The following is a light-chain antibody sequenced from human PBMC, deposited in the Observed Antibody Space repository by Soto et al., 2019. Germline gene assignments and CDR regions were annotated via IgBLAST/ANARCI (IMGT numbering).Light chain of an antibody. Sequence: DIQMTQSPSTLSASVVDGVTITCWACQSISGWLAWYQQKPGKAPKLLIFDASSLERGVPSRFSGSGSGTEYTLTISSLQPDDFATYYCQQYNSYSRTFGQGTKVDIK. CDR1: QSISGW. CDR3: QQYNSYSRT. J-gene: IGKJ1*01. V-gene: IGKV1-5*01. CDR2: DAS.